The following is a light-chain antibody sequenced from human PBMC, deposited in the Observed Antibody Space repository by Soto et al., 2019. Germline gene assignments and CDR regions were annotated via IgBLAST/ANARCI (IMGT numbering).Light chain of an antibody. V-gene: IGLV2-23*02. Sequence: QSALTQPASVSGSPGQSITISCTGTSSDVGSHNFVSWYQQHPGKVPKLILFEVNKRPSGVSGRFSGSKSGNTASLTISGLQAEDEADYYCCSFTSSNTHVFGTGTKLTVL. CDR1: SSDVGSHNF. CDR2: EVN. J-gene: IGLJ1*01. CDR3: CSFTSSNTHV.